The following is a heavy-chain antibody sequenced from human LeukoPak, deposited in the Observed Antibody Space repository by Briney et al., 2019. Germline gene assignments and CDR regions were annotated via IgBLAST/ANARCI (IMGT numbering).Heavy chain of an antibody. J-gene: IGHJ5*02. CDR3: ARSYDFWSGKTTFDP. V-gene: IGHV4-39*01. CDR2: IYYSGST. D-gene: IGHD3-3*01. Sequence: SETLSLTCTVSGGSISSSSYSWGWIRQPPGKGLEWIGSIYYSGSTYYNPSLKSRVTISVDTSKNQFSLKLSSVTAADTAVYYCARSYDFWSGKTTFDPWGQGTLVTVSS. CDR1: GGSISSSSYS.